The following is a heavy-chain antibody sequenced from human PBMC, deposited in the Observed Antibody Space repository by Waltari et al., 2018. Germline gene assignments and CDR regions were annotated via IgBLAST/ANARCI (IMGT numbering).Heavy chain of an antibody. Sequence: EVQLVESGGGLVKPGGSLRLSCAASGFTFSSYSMNWVRQAPGKGLEWVSSISSSSSYIYYADSVKGRFTISRDNSKNTLYLQMNSLRAEDTAVYYCAKDGTGVAGTFDYWGQGTLVTVSS. CDR1: GFTFSSYS. J-gene: IGHJ4*02. CDR2: ISSSSSYI. D-gene: IGHD6-19*01. CDR3: AKDGTGVAGTFDY. V-gene: IGHV3-21*01.